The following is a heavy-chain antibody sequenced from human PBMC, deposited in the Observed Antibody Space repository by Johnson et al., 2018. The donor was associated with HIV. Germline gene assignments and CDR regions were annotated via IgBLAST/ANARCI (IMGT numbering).Heavy chain of an antibody. CDR2: IASACDT. CDR1: GCTFSRSD. V-gene: IGHV3-13*01. Sequence: VQLVESGGGLVQPGGSLRLSCAASGCTFSRSDMHWVRQGRGKGLEWVSGIASACDTSSPDSVKGRFTISRDNSKNTLYLQMNSLKTEDTAVYYCTTDEYSGSYYFRGVGTDKNAFDIWGQGTMVTVSS. D-gene: IGHD1-26*01. CDR3: TTDEYSGSYYFRGVGTDKNAFDI. J-gene: IGHJ3*02.